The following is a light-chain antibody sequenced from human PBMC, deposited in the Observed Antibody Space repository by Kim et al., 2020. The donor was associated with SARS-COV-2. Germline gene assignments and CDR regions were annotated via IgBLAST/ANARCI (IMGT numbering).Light chain of an antibody. CDR2: RND. Sequence: GQRVPISCSGSSSNIGSTLVYWYQQLPGTAPKLLIYRNDQRPSGVPDRFSGFKSGTSASLAISGLRSDDEANYYCAAWDDSLSGWVFGGGTKLSVL. CDR3: AAWDDSLSGWV. CDR1: SSNIGSTL. J-gene: IGLJ3*02. V-gene: IGLV1-47*01.